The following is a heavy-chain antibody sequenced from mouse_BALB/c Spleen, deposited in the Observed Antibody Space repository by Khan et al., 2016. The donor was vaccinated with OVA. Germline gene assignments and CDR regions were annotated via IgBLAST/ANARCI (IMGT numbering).Heavy chain of an antibody. D-gene: IGHD1-2*01. V-gene: IGHV1S29*02. CDR1: GYTFTDYN. Sequence: VQLQQSGPEVVKPGASVQISCKASGYTFTDYNMDWVKQSHGKSLEWIGYFFPNSGGSGYNQTFKTKATLTVDISSSTAYMYLHSLTSEDSAIYYCVRSGYGSCAFWGQGTLVTVSA. J-gene: IGHJ3*01. CDR3: VRSGYGSCAF. CDR2: FFPNSGGS.